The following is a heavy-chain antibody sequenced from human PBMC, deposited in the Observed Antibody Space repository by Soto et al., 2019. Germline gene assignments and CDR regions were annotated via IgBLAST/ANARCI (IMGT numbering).Heavy chain of an antibody. CDR1: GGTFSSYA. CDR3: ARESRYDSSGYGDAFDI. V-gene: IGHV1-69*13. D-gene: IGHD3-22*01. Sequence: SVKVSCKASGGTFSSYAISWVRQAPGQGLEWMGGIIPIFGTANYAQKFQGRVTITADESTSTAYMELSSLRSEDTAVYYCARESRYDSSGYGDAFDIWGQGTMVTVS. CDR2: IIPIFGTA. J-gene: IGHJ3*02.